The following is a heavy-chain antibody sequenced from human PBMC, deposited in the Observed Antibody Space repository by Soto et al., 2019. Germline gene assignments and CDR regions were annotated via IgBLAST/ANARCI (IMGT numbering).Heavy chain of an antibody. CDR1: GGSISSGGYS. Sequence: NPSETLSLTCAVSGGSISSGGYSWSWIRQPPGKGLEWIGYIYHSGSTYYNPSLKSRVTISVDRSKNQFSLKLSSVTAADTAVYYCARVRGYSYGSPFDYWGQGTLVTVSS. CDR3: ARVRGYSYGSPFDY. D-gene: IGHD5-18*01. J-gene: IGHJ4*02. CDR2: IYHSGST. V-gene: IGHV4-30-2*01.